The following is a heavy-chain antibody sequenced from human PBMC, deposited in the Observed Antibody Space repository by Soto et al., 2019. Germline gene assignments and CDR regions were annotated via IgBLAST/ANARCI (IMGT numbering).Heavy chain of an antibody. D-gene: IGHD3-10*01. CDR2: IYFSGTT. V-gene: IGHV4-39*01. CDR3: ARGGKRVSMIRGFDY. Sequence: QLQLQESGPGLVKPSETLSLTCTVSGCSISGSSYYWAWIRQPSGKGLEWIGSIYFSGTTYYNPSLKSRVTISADTSKSQFSLRLSSVTAADTALYYCARGGKRVSMIRGFDYWGQGTLVTASS. J-gene: IGHJ4*02. CDR1: GCSISGSSYY.